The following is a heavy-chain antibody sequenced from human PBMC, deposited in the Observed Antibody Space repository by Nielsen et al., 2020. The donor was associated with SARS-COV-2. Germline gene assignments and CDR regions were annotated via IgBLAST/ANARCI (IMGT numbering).Heavy chain of an antibody. CDR1: GFTFSNAW. CDR3: TTDLGATVDY. J-gene: IGHJ4*02. V-gene: IGHV3-15*01. CDR2: IKSKTDGGTT. Sequence: GESLKISCAASGFTFSNAWMSWVRQAPGKGLEWVGRIKSKTDGGTTDYAAPVKGRFTISRDDSKNTLYLQMNSLKTEDTAVYYCTTDLGATVDYWGQGTLVTVSS. D-gene: IGHD1-26*01.